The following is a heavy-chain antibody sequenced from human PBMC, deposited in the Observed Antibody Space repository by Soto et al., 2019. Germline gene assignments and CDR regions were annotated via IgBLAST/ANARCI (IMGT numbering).Heavy chain of an antibody. CDR1: GGTFSSYT. Sequence: QVQLVQSLAEVKKPGSSVKVSCKASGGTFSSYTISWVRQAPGQGLEWMGRIIPILGIANYAQKFQGRVTITADKSTSTAYIELSSLRSEDTAVYYCSRQGYSSSWYLIDYWGQGTLVTVS. CDR3: SRQGYSSSWYLIDY. CDR2: IIPILGIA. J-gene: IGHJ4*02. D-gene: IGHD6-13*01. V-gene: IGHV1-69*02.